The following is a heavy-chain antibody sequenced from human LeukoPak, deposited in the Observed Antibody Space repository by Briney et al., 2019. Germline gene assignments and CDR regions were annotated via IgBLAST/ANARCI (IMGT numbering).Heavy chain of an antibody. V-gene: IGHV3-7*01. CDR2: KKQDGSEK. CDR1: GFTFSSYW. D-gene: IGHD3-3*01. CDR3: AREHSDFWSGYFDY. J-gene: IGHJ4*02. Sequence: GGSLRLSCAASGFTFSSYWMSWVRQAPGKGLEWVANKKQDGSEKYYVDSVKGRFTISRDNAKNSLYLQMNSLRAEDTAVYYCAREHSDFWSGYFDYWGQGTLVTVSS.